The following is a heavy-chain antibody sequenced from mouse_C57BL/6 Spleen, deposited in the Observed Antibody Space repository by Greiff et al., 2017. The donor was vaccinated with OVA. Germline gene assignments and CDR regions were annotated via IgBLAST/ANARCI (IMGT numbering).Heavy chain of an antibody. J-gene: IGHJ4*01. D-gene: IGHD1-1*01. CDR1: GFTFTDYY. CDR3: ARYYYGSSYSYAMDY. Sequence: EVQLVESGGGLVQPGGSLSLSCAASGFTFTDYYMSWVRQPPGKALEWLGFIRNKANGYTTEYSASVKGRFTISRDNSQSILYLQMNALRAEDSATYYCARYYYGSSYSYAMDYWGQGTSVTVSS. CDR2: IRNKANGYTT. V-gene: IGHV7-3*01.